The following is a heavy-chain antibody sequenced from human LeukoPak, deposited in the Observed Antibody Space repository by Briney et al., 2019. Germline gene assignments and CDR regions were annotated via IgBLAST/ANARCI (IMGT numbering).Heavy chain of an antibody. CDR2: IYHSGST. D-gene: IGHD2-2*01. Sequence: PSETLSLTCAVSGYSISSGYYWGWIRQPPGMGLEWIGSIYHSGSTYYNPSLKSRVTISVDTSKNQFSLKPSSVTAADTAVYYCASPYCSSTSCYPEWYFDLWGRGNLVTVSS. CDR1: GYSISSGYY. V-gene: IGHV4-38-2*01. J-gene: IGHJ2*01. CDR3: ASPYCSSTSCYPEWYFDL.